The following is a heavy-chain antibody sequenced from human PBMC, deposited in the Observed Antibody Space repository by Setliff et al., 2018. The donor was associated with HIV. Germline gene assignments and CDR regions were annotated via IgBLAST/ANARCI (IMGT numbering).Heavy chain of an antibody. V-gene: IGHV4-34*01. Sequence: PSETLSLTCAVYGGSFNGYYWSWIRQPPGKGLEWIGEINHSGSTNYNPSLKSRVTMSVDKSKNQFSLRLSSVTAADTAVYYCARFPLLHKNAFDIWGQGTMVTVSS. J-gene: IGHJ3*02. CDR3: ARFPLLHKNAFDI. D-gene: IGHD2-15*01. CDR1: GGSFNGYY. CDR2: INHSGST.